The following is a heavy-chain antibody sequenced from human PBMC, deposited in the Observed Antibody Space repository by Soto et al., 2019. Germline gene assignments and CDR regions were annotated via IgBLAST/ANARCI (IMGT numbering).Heavy chain of an antibody. Sequence: ASVKVSCKVSGYTPTELSMHWVRQAPGKGLEWMGGFDPEDGEAIYAQKFQGRVTMTEDTSTDTAYMELSSLRSEDTAVYYCATRSSSGYYQDPYNWFDPWGQGTLVTVSS. J-gene: IGHJ5*02. V-gene: IGHV1-24*01. D-gene: IGHD3-22*01. CDR2: FDPEDGEA. CDR3: ATRSSSGYYQDPYNWFDP. CDR1: GYTPTELS.